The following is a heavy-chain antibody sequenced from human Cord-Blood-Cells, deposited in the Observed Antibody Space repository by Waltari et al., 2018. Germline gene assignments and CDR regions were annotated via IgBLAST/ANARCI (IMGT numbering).Heavy chain of an antibody. J-gene: IGHJ5*02. CDR3: ARGGWYYDFWSGANWFDP. D-gene: IGHD3-3*01. V-gene: IGHV4-59*11. CDR2: IYYSGST. CDR1: GGSISSHY. Sequence: QVQLQESGPGLVKPSETLSLTCTASGGSISSHYWRWLRQPPGKRLEWIGYIYYSGSTNYNPSLKSRVTISVDTSKNQFSLKLSSVTAADTAVYYCARGGWYYDFWSGANWFDPWGQGTLVTVSS.